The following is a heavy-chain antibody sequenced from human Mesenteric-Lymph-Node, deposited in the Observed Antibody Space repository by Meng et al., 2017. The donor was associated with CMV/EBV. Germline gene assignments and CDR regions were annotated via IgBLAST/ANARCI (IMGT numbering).Heavy chain of an antibody. D-gene: IGHD3-16*01. CDR2: IYHSGST. CDR1: GDSLSSSYW. Sequence: LTCAVSGDSLSSSYWWSWVPQPPGKGLEWIAEIYHSGSTNYNPSLKSRVTISVDKSKNRFSLRLNSVTAADTAMYYCARDQRGGLDYWGQGTLVTVSS. J-gene: IGHJ4*02. V-gene: IGHV4-4*02. CDR3: ARDQRGGLDY.